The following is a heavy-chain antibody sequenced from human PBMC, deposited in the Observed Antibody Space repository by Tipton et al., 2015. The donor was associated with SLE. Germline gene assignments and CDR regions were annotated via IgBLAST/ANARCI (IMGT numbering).Heavy chain of an antibody. J-gene: IGHJ4*02. Sequence: TLSLTCTVSGGSINSGDYYWTWIRQHPGGGLEWIGYLYYSGSTWYNPSLKTRLIISVDTSKNQFSLNLSSVTAADTAVYYCASLTDYYGSGTNWGQGTLVTVSS. D-gene: IGHD3-10*01. V-gene: IGHV4-31*03. CDR3: ASLTDYYGSGTN. CDR2: LYYSGST. CDR1: GGSINSGDYY.